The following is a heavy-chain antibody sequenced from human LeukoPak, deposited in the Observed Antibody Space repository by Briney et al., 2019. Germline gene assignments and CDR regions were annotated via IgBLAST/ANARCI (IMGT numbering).Heavy chain of an antibody. CDR1: GFTVSGNY. D-gene: IGHD3-3*01. CDR3: AFTSLHYDFWSY. CDR2: IYSGGST. J-gene: IGHJ4*02. V-gene: IGHV3-53*01. Sequence: GGSLRLSCAASGFTVSGNYMSWVRQAPGKGLEWVSIIYSGGSTYYADSVKGRFTISRDNSKNTLYLQMNSLRAEDTAVYYCAFTSLHYDFWSYWGQGTLVTVSS.